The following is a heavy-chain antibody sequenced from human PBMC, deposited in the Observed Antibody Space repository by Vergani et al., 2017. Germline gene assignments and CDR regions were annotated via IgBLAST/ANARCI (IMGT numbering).Heavy chain of an antibody. CDR2: INPSGGST. V-gene: IGHV1-46*03. J-gene: IGHJ6*02. CDR1: GYTFTSYY. D-gene: IGHD3-22*01. CDR3: ARGPYDSSGYSHYGMDV. Sequence: QVQLVQSGAEVKKPGASVKVSCKASGYTFTSYYMPWVRQAPGQGLEWMGIINPSGGSTSYAQKFQGRVTMTRDTSTSTVYMELSSLRSEDTAVYYCARGPYDSSGYSHYGMDVWGQGTTVTVSS.